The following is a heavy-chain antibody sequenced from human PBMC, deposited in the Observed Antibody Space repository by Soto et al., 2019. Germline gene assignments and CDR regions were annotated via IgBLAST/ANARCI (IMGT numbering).Heavy chain of an antibody. Sequence: VQLVESGGGVVQPGRSLRLSCAASGFTFSDYAMHWVRQAPGKGLEWVAVVSHDGRNTHYADSVKGRFTISRDSFKDTVSLEMASLRAEDTYVYYSAKGGRQWLVTSDFNYWGQGAQVTVSS. J-gene: IGHJ4*02. D-gene: IGHD6-19*01. CDR2: VSHDGRNT. CDR3: AKGGRQWLVTSDFNY. V-gene: IGHV3-30*18. CDR1: GFTFSDYA.